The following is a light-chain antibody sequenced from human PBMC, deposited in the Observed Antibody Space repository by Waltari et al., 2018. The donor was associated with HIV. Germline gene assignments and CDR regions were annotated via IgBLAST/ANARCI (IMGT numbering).Light chain of an antibody. CDR1: SSNIGSNY. J-gene: IGLJ3*02. Sequence: QSVLTQPPSASGTPGQRVTISCSGSSSNIGSNYVYWYQQLPGTAPKLLIYRNNHRPSGVPDRFSGSKSGTSASLAISGLRSEDEADYYCAAWDDSLSVPVFGGGTKLTVL. V-gene: IGLV1-47*01. CDR3: AAWDDSLSVPV. CDR2: RNN.